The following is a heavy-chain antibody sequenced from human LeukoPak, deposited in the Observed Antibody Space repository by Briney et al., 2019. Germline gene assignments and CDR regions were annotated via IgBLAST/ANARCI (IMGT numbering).Heavy chain of an antibody. Sequence: GGSLRLSCAASGFTFSSYSMMWVRQAPGKGLEWVSYISSSSTTIHYADSVKGRFTISRDNAKNSLYLQMNSLRAEDTAVYFCVRGLDYWGQGSLVTVSS. CDR2: ISSSSTTI. CDR1: GFTFSSYS. J-gene: IGHJ4*02. V-gene: IGHV3-48*01. CDR3: VRGLDY.